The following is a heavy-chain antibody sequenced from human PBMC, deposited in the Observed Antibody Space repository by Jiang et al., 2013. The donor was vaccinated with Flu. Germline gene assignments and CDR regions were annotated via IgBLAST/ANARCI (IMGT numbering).Heavy chain of an antibody. J-gene: IGHJ6*04. Sequence: LKISCKGSGNSFTNSWIGWVRQMPGKGLEWMGIIYPGDSDTRYSPSFLGQVTISADKSNSTVYLQWSSLKVSDSAMYYCARQKSHYYGMDVWGKGTTVTVSS. CDR1: GNSFTNSW. CDR3: ARQKSHYYGMDV. V-gene: IGHV5-51*01. CDR2: IYPGDSDT.